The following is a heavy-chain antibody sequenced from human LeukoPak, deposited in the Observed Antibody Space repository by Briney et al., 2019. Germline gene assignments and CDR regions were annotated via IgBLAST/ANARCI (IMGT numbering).Heavy chain of an antibody. CDR2: ISYDGSNK. Sequence: GRSLRLSCAASGFTFSGYGMHWVRQAPGKGLEWVAVISYDGSNKYYADSVKGRFTISRDNSKNTLYLQMNSLRAEDTAVYYCAKGAPIYSYYGDESPPEYYYYYYYMDVWGKGTTVTVSS. D-gene: IGHD4-17*01. J-gene: IGHJ6*03. V-gene: IGHV3-30*18. CDR3: AKGAPIYSYYGDESPPEYYYYYYYMDV. CDR1: GFTFSGYG.